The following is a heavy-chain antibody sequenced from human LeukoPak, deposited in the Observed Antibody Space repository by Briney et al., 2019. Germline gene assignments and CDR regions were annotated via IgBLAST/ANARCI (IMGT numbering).Heavy chain of an antibody. CDR2: INAGNGNT. Sequence: ASVKVSCKASGYAFTSYAMHWVRQAPGQRLEWMGWINAGNGNTKYSQEFQGRVTITADTSTNTAYMELSSLGSEDTAVYYCARDRIGSTWRSVFDSWGQGTLVTVSS. CDR3: ARDRIGSTWRSVFDS. CDR1: GYAFTSYA. D-gene: IGHD2-2*01. V-gene: IGHV1-3*03. J-gene: IGHJ4*02.